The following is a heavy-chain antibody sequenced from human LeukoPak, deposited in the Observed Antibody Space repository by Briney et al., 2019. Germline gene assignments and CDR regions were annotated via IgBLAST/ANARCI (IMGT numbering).Heavy chain of an antibody. CDR3: ARVGGYYDFWSGYYFPDY. CDR1: GFTFRNYR. V-gene: IGHV3-48*04. Sequence: GGSLRLSCAASGFTFRNYRMNWVRQAPGKGLEWVSSISSSSGSTIYYADSVKGRFTISRDNAKNSLYLQMNSLRAEDTAVYYCARVGGYYDFWSGYYFPDYWGQGTLVTVSS. D-gene: IGHD3-3*01. J-gene: IGHJ4*02. CDR2: ISSSSGSTI.